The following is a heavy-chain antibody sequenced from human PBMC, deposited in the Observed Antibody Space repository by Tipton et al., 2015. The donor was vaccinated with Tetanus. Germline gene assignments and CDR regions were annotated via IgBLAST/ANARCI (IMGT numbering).Heavy chain of an antibody. CDR3: VRDRAAAGGSDY. CDR2: IFPVYGTS. CDR1: GGTFRNYA. D-gene: IGHD6-25*01. J-gene: IGHJ4*02. Sequence: QVQLVQSGAEVRKPGSSVRVSCKTSGGTFRNYAISWVRQAPGQGLEWMGGIFPVYGTSNYAAEFQGRLTITAEESTGTAHMELSNLRSDDTAVYYCVRDRAAAGGSDYWGQGTLVTVSS. V-gene: IGHV1-69*01.